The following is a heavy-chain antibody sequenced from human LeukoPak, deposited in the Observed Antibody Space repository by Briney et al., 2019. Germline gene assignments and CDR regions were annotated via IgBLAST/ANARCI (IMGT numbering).Heavy chain of an antibody. V-gene: IGHV3-23*01. D-gene: IGHD1-26*01. J-gene: IGHJ4*02. CDR1: EFTFSSYA. CDR2: ISGGGGNT. CDR3: AKDRWVGTTPPRPYYFDY. Sequence: AGGSLRLSCAASEFTFSSYAMSWVRQAPGKGLEWVSTISGGGGNTYCADSVKGRFTISRDNSKNTLYLQMNSLRAEDTAVYYCAKDRWVGTTPPRPYYFDYWGQGTLVTVSS.